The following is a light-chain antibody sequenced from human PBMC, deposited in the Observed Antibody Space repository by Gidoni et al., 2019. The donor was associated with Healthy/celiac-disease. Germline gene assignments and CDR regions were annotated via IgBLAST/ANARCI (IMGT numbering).Light chain of an antibody. J-gene: IGKJ1*01. CDR1: QSICSW. Sequence: DIQMTQSPSTLSASVGDRVTITCRASQSICSWLAWYQQKPGKAPKLLIYKASTLESGVPSRFSGSGSGTEFTLAITSLQPDDFATYYCQQYNSYSGTFXQXTKVEIK. CDR3: QQYNSYSGT. V-gene: IGKV1-5*03. CDR2: KAS.